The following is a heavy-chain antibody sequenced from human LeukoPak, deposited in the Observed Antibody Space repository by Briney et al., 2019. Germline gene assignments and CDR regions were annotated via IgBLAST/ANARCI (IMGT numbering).Heavy chain of an antibody. CDR2: IKHNGDEL. CDR1: GFTLSSYW. CDR3: ARELRPFDS. Sequence: PGGSLTLSCAASGFTLSSYWMTWVRQAPGKGLEWVANIKHNGDELNYVDCVEGRVNIARDNAKNSLYVHMTSLRAEDTVVCFCARELRPFDSWGQGTLVTVSS. D-gene: IGHD3-16*01. V-gene: IGHV3-7*01. J-gene: IGHJ4*02.